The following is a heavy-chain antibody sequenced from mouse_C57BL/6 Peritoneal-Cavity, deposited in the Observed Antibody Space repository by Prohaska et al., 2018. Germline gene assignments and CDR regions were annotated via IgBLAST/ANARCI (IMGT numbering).Heavy chain of an antibody. CDR1: GYTFTSYW. V-gene: IGHV1-55*01. Sequence: GAELVKPGASVKMYCKASGYTFTSYWITWVKQRPGQGLEWIGDIYPGSGSTNYNEKFKSKATLTVDTSSSTAYMQLSSLTSEDYAVYYCARGYYYGSSPWFAYWGQGTLVTVSA. D-gene: IGHD1-1*01. CDR3: ARGYYYGSSPWFAY. J-gene: IGHJ3*01. CDR2: IYPGSGST.